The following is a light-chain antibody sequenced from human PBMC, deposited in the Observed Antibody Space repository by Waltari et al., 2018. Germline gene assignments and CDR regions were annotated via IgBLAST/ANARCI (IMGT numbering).Light chain of an antibody. V-gene: IGKV3-15*01. CDR3: QQYNQWPLT. J-gene: IGKJ4*01. CDR2: GAS. CDR1: LSIDDS. Sequence: EIVMTQSPATLSVSRGGSATLSCRASLSIDDSLAWYQHKPAHPPRLLIHGASTRDTGIPVRFSGSGSGTDFTLTITGLQSEDFAVYFCQQYNQWPLTFGRGTKVEIK.